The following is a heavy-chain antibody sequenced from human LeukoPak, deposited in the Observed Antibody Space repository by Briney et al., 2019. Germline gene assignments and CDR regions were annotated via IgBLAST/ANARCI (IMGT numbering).Heavy chain of an antibody. CDR1: GFTFSSYS. CDR2: ISSSSSYI. D-gene: IGHD1-26*01. Sequence: AGGSLRLSCAASGFTFSSYSMNWVRQAPGKGLEWVSSISSSSSYIYYADSVMGRFTISRDNAKNSLYLQMNSLRAEDTAVYYCARSEWDFDYYYYMDVWGKGTTVTVSS. V-gene: IGHV3-21*01. CDR3: ARSEWDFDYYYYMDV. J-gene: IGHJ6*03.